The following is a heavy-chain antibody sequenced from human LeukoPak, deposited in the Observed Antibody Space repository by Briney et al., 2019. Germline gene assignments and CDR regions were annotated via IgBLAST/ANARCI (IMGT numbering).Heavy chain of an antibody. CDR1: GYTFTNHW. D-gene: IGHD6-6*01. Sequence: GESLKISCKGSGYTFTNHWIGWVRQMPGTGLEWMGIIYPADSDTRYSPSFQGQVTMSVDKSINTAYLQWSSLKASDTGMYYCATSSVSSIAARPDYWGQGTLVTVSS. CDR3: ATSSVSSIAARPDY. CDR2: IYPADSDT. V-gene: IGHV5-51*01. J-gene: IGHJ4*02.